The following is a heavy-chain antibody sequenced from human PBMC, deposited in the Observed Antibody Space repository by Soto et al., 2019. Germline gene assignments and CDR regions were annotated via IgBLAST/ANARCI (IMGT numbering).Heavy chain of an antibody. CDR1: GYSFTNFW. V-gene: IGHV5-51*01. Sequence: PGASLKISCKASGYSFTNFWLGWVRQMPGKGLEWLGIIYPGDSETRYSPSFQGQVTISADRSISTAYLQWSSLKASDTAIYYCATQHPLDSSGWNIRYFDLWGRGTLVTVSS. CDR3: ATQHPLDSSGWNIRYFDL. D-gene: IGHD6-19*01. J-gene: IGHJ2*01. CDR2: IYPGDSET.